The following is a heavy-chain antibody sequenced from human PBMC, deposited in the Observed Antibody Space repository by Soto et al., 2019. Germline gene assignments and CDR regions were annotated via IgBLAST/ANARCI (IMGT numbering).Heavy chain of an antibody. J-gene: IGHJ6*03. CDR2: INHSGST. Sequence: YWSWIRQPPGKGLEWIGEINHSGSTNYNPSLKSRVTISVDTSKNQFSLKLSSVTAADTAVYYCARSPGVRVVVAARISYYMDVWGKGTTVTVSS. CDR1: Y. V-gene: IGHV4-34*01. CDR3: ARSPGVRVVVAARISYYMDV. D-gene: IGHD2-15*01.